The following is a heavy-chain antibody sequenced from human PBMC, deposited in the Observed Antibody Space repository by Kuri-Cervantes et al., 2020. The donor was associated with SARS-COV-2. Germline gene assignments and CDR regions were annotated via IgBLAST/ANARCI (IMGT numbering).Heavy chain of an antibody. CDR1: GGSFSGYY. CDR3: ARGGGTLYCSGGSCYGPFAYYYYGMDV. D-gene: IGHD2-15*01. V-gene: IGHV4-34*01. CDR2: IYYSGST. Sequence: ESLKISCAVYGGSFSGYYWSWIRQPPGKGLEWIGYIYYSGSTNYNPSLKSRVTISVDTSKNQFSLKLSSVTAADTAVYYCARGGGTLYCSGGSCYGPFAYYYYGMDVWGQGTTVTVSS. J-gene: IGHJ6*02.